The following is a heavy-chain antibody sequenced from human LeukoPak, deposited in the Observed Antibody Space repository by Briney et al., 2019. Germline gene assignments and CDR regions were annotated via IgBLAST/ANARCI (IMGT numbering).Heavy chain of an antibody. V-gene: IGHV1-2*02. CDR1: GYTFTGYY. CDR3: ARGLEYSSSSGED. Sequence: ASVKVSCKASGYTFTGYYMHWVRQAPGQGLEWMGWINPNSGGTNYAQKFQGRVTMTRDTSISTAYMELSRLRSDDTAVYYCARGLEYSSSSGEDWGQGTLVTVSS. D-gene: IGHD6-6*01. J-gene: IGHJ4*02. CDR2: INPNSGGT.